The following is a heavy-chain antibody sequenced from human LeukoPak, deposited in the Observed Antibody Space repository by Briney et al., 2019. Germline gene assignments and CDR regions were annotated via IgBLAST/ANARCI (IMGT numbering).Heavy chain of an antibody. Sequence: AGGSLRLSCAASGFTFSSYEMNWVRQAPGKGLEWVASIKEGGTEQYYVDSVKGRFTISRDNAKSSLYLQMNSLRAEDTAVYYCAGGRFFDYWGQGTLVTVSS. V-gene: IGHV3-7*03. J-gene: IGHJ4*02. D-gene: IGHD3-16*01. CDR2: IKEGGTEQ. CDR1: GFTFSSYE. CDR3: AGGRFFDY.